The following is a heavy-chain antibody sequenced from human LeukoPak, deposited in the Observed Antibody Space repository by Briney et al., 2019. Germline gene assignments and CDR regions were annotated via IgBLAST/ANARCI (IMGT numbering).Heavy chain of an antibody. D-gene: IGHD3-3*02. V-gene: IGHV3-11*01. CDR1: GFTFSDYY. CDR2: MSGRSYPI. CDR3: ARVGLALAVPFDY. Sequence: GGSLRLSCAAAGFTFSDYYMAWVRQAPGKGLEWISYMSGRSYPIYYADSVRGRFTISRDNAKSSLYLQMTSLRAEDTAVYFCARVGLALAVPFDYWGRGSPVIVSS. J-gene: IGHJ4*02.